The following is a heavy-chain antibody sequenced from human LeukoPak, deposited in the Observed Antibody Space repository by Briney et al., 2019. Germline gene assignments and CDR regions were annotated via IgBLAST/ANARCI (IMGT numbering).Heavy chain of an antibody. CDR1: GFTFSSYG. CDR3: ARVTVVKPPWDY. V-gene: IGHV3-30*19. CDR2: ISYDGSNK. J-gene: IGHJ4*02. D-gene: IGHD4-23*01. Sequence: GGSLRLSCAASGFTFSSYGMHWVRQAPGKGLEWVAVISYDGSNKYYADSVKGRFTISRDNSKNTLYLQMNSLRAEDTAVYYCARVTVVKPPWDYWGQGTLVTVSS.